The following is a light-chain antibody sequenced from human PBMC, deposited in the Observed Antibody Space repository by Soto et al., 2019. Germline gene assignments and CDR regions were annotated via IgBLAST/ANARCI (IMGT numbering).Light chain of an antibody. Sequence: DIQMTQSQSAMSASVGDRVTITFRASQGIRNYLAWFQQKPGKVRKRLIYTASSLQSWVPSRFSGSGSGTEFTLTISSLQPEDFATYYCLQHKSYPVTFGQGTQLAIK. CDR1: QGIRNY. CDR3: LQHKSYPVT. V-gene: IGKV1-17*03. J-gene: IGKJ5*01. CDR2: TAS.